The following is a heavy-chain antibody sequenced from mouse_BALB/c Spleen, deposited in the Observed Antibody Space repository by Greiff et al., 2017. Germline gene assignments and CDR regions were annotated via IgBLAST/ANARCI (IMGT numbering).Heavy chain of an antibody. J-gene: IGHJ2*01. CDR1: GFTFSSYA. Sequence: EVKLVESGGGLVKPGGSLKLSCAASGFTFSSYAMSWVRQTPEKRLEWVATISSGGSTDYPDSVKGRFTISRDNARNILYLQMSSLRSEDTAMYYCAREDYGSSFDYWGQGTTLTVSA. D-gene: IGHD1-1*01. CDR2: ISSGGST. CDR3: AREDYGSSFDY. V-gene: IGHV5-6-5*01.